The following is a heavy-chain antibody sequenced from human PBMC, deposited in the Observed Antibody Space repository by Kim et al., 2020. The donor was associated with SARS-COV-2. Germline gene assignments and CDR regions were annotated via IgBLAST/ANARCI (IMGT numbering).Heavy chain of an antibody. Sequence: SETLSLTCTVSGGSISSYYWSWIRQPPGKGLEWIGYIYYSGSTNYNPSLKSRVTISVDTSKNQFSLKLSSVTAADTAVYYCAREHSSWYGEYYYYGMDVWGQGTTVTVSS. J-gene: IGHJ6*02. CDR2: IYYSGST. CDR1: GGSISSYY. D-gene: IGHD6-13*01. CDR3: AREHSSWYGEYYYYGMDV. V-gene: IGHV4-59*13.